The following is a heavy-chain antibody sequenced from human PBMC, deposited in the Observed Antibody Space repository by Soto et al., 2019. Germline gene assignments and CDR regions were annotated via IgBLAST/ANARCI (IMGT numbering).Heavy chain of an antibody. J-gene: IGHJ4*02. V-gene: IGHV3-53*01. CDR2: VYSTGST. CDR1: GFTGSSYY. CDR3: AREGMGFGY. D-gene: IGHD1-26*01. Sequence: QLVESGGGLIQPGGSLRLSGAASGFTGSSYYMSWVRQAPGKGLEWVSVVYSTGSTYYADSVKGRFTISRDISKNMIYLQMDSLRAEDTAVYYCAREGMGFGYWGQGTMVTVSS.